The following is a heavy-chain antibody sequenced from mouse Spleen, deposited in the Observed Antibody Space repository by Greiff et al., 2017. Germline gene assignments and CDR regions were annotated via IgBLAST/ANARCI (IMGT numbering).Heavy chain of an antibody. CDR3: ARGDHYYGSGAMDY. CDR2: IYPGDGDT. Sequence: QVQLQQSGAELVKPGASVKISCKASGYAFSSYWMNWVKQRPGKGLEWIGQIYPGDGDTNYNGKVKGKATLTADKSSSTAYMQISSLTSEDSAVYFCARGDHYYGSGAMDYWGQGTSVTVSS. D-gene: IGHD1-2*01. V-gene: IGHV1-80*01. J-gene: IGHJ4*01. CDR1: GYAFSSYW.